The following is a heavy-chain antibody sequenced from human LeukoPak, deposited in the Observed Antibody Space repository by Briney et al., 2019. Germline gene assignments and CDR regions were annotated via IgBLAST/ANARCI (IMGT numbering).Heavy chain of an antibody. CDR1: GGSVSSGSYY. D-gene: IGHD4-17*01. V-gene: IGHV4-61*01. J-gene: IGHJ4*02. Sequence: SETLSLTCTVSGGSVSSGSYYWSWTRQPPGKGLEWIGYIYYSGSTNYNPSLKSRVTISVDTSKNQFSLKLSSVTAADTAVYYCAREEEGLYGDYVVFDYWGQGTLVIVSS. CDR2: IYYSGST. CDR3: AREEEGLYGDYVVFDY.